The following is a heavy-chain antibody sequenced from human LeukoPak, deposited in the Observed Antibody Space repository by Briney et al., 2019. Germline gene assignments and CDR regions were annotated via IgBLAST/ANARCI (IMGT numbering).Heavy chain of an antibody. V-gene: IGHV1-18*01. CDR2: ISAYNGNT. CDR1: GYTFTSYG. D-gene: IGHD1-26*01. J-gene: IGHJ3*02. Sequence: GASVKVSCKASGYTFTSYGISWVRQAPGQGLEWMGWISAYNGNTNYAQKLQGRVTMTTDTSTSTAYMELRSLRSDDTAVYYCARVMAYSGSYYPKPNDAFDIWGQGTMVTVSS. CDR3: ARVMAYSGSYYPKPNDAFDI.